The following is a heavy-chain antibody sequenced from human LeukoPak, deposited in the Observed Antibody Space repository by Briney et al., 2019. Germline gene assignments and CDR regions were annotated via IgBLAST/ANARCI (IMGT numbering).Heavy chain of an antibody. CDR1: GYTFTTYA. D-gene: IGHD3-9*01. CDR3: ARLYDILTGPIDY. Sequence: GASVMVSCKASGYTFTTYAINWVRQAPGQGLEWMGWINTNTGNPTFAQGFTGRFVFSLDTSVSTAYLQINSLRAEDTAVYYCARLYDILTGPIDYWGQGTLVTVSS. V-gene: IGHV7-4-1*02. J-gene: IGHJ4*02. CDR2: INTNTGNP.